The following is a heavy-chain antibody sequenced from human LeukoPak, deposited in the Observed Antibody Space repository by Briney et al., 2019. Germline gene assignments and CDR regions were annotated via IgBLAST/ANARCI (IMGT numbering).Heavy chain of an antibody. V-gene: IGHV3-30*02. CDR2: IRYDGSNK. J-gene: IGHJ4*01. CDR1: GFTFSSYG. D-gene: IGHD1-26*01. CDR3: AKPSGSGVDY. Sequence: PGGSLRLSCAASGFTFSSYGMHWVRQAPGKGLEWVAFIRYDGSNKYYADSVKGRFTISRDNSKNTLYLQMNSVRSEDTALCYCAKPSGSGVDYWGQGTRVTVSS.